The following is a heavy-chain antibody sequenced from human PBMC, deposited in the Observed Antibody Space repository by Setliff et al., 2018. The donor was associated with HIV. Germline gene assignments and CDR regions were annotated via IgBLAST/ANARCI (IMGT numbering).Heavy chain of an antibody. V-gene: IGHV4-61*02. CDR2: MDPSGST. J-gene: IGHJ6*03. CDR3: AGGVAAAGALMDV. D-gene: IGHD6-13*01. Sequence: SETLSLTCTVSGGSISSGSYYWSWIRQPAGKGLEWIGRMDPSGSTNYNPSLKSRVTISVDTSKNQFSLKLNSVTAADTAVYYWAGGVAAAGALMDVWGKGNTVTVSS. CDR1: GGSISSGSYY.